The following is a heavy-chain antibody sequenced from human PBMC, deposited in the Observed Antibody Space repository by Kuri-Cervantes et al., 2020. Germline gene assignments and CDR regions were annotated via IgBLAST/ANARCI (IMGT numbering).Heavy chain of an antibody. CDR2: INPSGGST. CDR1: GYTFTSYA. CDR3: ARDGPKSSGGYEHTYYYYGMDV. V-gene: IGHV1-46*01. Sequence: ASVKVSCKASGYTFTSYAMHWVRQAPGQGLEWMGIINPSGGSTSYAQKFQGRVTMTRDTSTSTVYMELSSLRSEDTAVYYCARDGPKSSGGYEHTYYYYGMDVWGQGTTVTVSS. D-gene: IGHD5-12*01. J-gene: IGHJ6*02.